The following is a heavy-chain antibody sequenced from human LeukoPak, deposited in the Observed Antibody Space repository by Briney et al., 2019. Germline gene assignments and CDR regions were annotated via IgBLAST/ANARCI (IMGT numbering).Heavy chain of an antibody. CDR2: ISSSGSAI. CDR3: VRVKGSHFDY. CDR1: GFPLSSYI. D-gene: IGHD2-15*01. J-gene: IGHJ4*02. V-gene: IGHV3-48*01. Sequence: GGSLRLSCAASGFPLSSYIINWVRQAPGKGLEWVSYISSSGSAIYYVDSVKGRFTVSRDNAKNSLFLQMNSPRAEDTAVYYCVRVKGSHFDYWGQGALVTVSS.